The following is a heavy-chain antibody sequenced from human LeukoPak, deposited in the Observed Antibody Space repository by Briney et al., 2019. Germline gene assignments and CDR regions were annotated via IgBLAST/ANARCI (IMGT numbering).Heavy chain of an antibody. Sequence: GGSLSLSCAASGFTFNTFNMNWVRQAPGKGLEWVSSITSGGDYIYYADSVKGRFTTSRDNAKNSLSLQLNSLRVEDTAVYYCARGHYDVLAASYKWTPDYWGQGTLVTVSS. CDR3: ARGHYDVLAASYKWTPDY. V-gene: IGHV3-21*01. CDR1: GFTFNTFN. J-gene: IGHJ4*02. CDR2: ITSGGDYI. D-gene: IGHD3-9*01.